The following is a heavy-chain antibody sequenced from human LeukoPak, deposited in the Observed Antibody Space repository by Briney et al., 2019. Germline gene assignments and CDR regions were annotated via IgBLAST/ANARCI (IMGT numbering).Heavy chain of an antibody. CDR1: GGSFSGYY. CDR3: ARRRRDGYNYFDY. CDR2: FYYSGST. Sequence: SETLSLTCAVYGGSFSGYYWSWIRQPPGKGLEWIGYFYYSGSTNYNPSLKSRVTISVDTSKNQFSLKLSSVTAADTAVYYCARRRRDGYNYFDYWGQGTLVTVSS. J-gene: IGHJ4*02. V-gene: IGHV4-59*08. D-gene: IGHD5-24*01.